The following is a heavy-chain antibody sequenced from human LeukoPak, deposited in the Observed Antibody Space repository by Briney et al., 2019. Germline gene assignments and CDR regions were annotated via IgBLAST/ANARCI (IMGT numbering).Heavy chain of an antibody. J-gene: IGHJ4*02. V-gene: IGHV4-61*01. Sequence: PSETLSLTCTVSGGSISSGSYYWSWIRQPPGKGLEWIGYIYYSGSTNYNPSLKSRVTISVDTSKNQFSLKLSSVTAADTAVYYCARGVTGYSRRWGQGTLVTVSS. CDR1: GGSISSGSYY. D-gene: IGHD6-13*01. CDR3: ARGVTGYSRR. CDR2: IYYSGST.